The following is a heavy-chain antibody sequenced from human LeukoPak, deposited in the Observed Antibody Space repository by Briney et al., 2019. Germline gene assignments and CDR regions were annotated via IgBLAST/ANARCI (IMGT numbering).Heavy chain of an antibody. J-gene: IGHJ4*02. V-gene: IGHV4-38-2*02. CDR3: ARMEYDSSGYYVGY. D-gene: IGHD3-22*01. Sequence: SETLSLTCTVSGYSISSGYYWGWIRQPPGKGLKWIGSIYHSGSTYYNPSLKSRVTISVDTSKNQFSLKLSSVTAADTAVYYCARMEYDSSGYYVGYWGQGTLVTVSS. CDR1: GYSISSGYY. CDR2: IYHSGST.